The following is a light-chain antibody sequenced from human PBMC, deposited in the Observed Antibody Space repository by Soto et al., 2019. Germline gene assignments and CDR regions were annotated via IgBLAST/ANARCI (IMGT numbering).Light chain of an antibody. Sequence: EIVMTQSPATLSVSPGERATLSCRASQSVSNDLVWYQQKPGQAPRLLIYAASTRATGIPTRFSGSGSGTECTLTISSLQSEDFAVYDCQQYNKWPPRTFGQGTKVEIK. CDR1: QSVSND. V-gene: IGKV3-15*01. CDR3: QQYNKWPPRT. CDR2: AAS. J-gene: IGKJ1*01.